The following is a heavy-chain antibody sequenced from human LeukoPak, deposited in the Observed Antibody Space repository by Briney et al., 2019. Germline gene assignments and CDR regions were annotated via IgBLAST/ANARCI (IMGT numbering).Heavy chain of an antibody. CDR2: IYSGGST. CDR1: GFTVSSNY. V-gene: IGHV3-53*01. CDR3: ATKAVPRPRLYDAFDF. D-gene: IGHD2-15*01. J-gene: IGHJ3*01. Sequence: PGGSLRLSCAASGFTVSSNYMSWVRQAPGKGLEWVSVIYSGGSTYYADSVKGRFTISRDNSKNTLYLQMNSLRADDTAVYYCATKAVPRPRLYDAFDFWGQGTVVTVSS.